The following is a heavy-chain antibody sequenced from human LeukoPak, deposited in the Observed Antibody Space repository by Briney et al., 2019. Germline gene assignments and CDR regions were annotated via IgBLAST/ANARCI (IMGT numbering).Heavy chain of an antibody. D-gene: IGHD3-16*01. Sequence: KPSETLSLTCSVSGYSIRSGYSWGWIRQPPGMGLEWIGSISHSGNTYYNPSLKSRVTISLDTSKNQFSLKLNSVTAADTAVYFCARSMISMLKVNWFDPWGQGTLVTVSS. CDR3: ARSMISMLKVNWFDP. J-gene: IGHJ5*02. V-gene: IGHV4-38-2*01. CDR1: GYSIRSGYS. CDR2: ISHSGNT.